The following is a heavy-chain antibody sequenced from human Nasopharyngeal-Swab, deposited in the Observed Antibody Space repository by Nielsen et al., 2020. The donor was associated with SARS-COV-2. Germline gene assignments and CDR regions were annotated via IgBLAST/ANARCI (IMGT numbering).Heavy chain of an antibody. CDR2: IYPGDSGT. J-gene: IGHJ6*03. V-gene: IGHV5-51*01. CDR1: GYTFTSYW. D-gene: IGHD3-3*01. Sequence: QVSCKASGYTFTSYWIGWVRQMPGKGLEWMGIIYPGDSGTRYSPSFQGQVTISADKSISTAYLQWSSLKASDTAMYYCARQAPHYDFWSGSAYYMDVWGKGTTVTVSS. CDR3: ARQAPHYDFWSGSAYYMDV.